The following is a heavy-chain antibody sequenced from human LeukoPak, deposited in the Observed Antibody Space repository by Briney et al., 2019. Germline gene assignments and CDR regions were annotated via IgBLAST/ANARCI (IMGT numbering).Heavy chain of an antibody. V-gene: IGHV1-69*13. D-gene: IGHD6-19*01. CDR3: ARDGGGPVAGKRFDY. CDR1: GGTFSSYA. Sequence: SAKVSCKASGGTFSSYAISWVRQAPGQGLEWMGGIIPIFGTANYAQKFQGRVTITADESTSTAYMELSSLRSEDTAVYYCARDGGGPVAGKRFDYWGQGTLVTVSS. J-gene: IGHJ4*02. CDR2: IIPIFGTA.